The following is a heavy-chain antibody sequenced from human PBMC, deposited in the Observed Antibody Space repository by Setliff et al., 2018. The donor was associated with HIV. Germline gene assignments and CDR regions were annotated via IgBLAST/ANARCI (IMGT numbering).Heavy chain of an antibody. V-gene: IGHV1-69*02. J-gene: IGHJ4*02. CDR3: ARGGDYDSSGYYVT. Sequence: SVKVSCKASGGPFTSSSIRWVRQAPGQGLEWMGRIIPILGVPRYAQKFHGRVTLTADKSTSTSYMHLSSLRAEDTAVYLCARGGDYDSSGYYVTWGQGSLVTVSS. D-gene: IGHD3-22*01. CDR1: GGPFTSSS. CDR2: IIPILGVP.